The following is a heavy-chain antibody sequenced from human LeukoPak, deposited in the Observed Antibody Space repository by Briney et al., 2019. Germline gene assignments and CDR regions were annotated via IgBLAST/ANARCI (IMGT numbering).Heavy chain of an antibody. Sequence: SVKVSCKASGGTFSSYAISWVRQAPGQGLEWMGRIIPIFGTANYAQKFQGRVTITTDESTSTAYMELSSLRSDDTAVYYCARSNWNHFDYWGQGTLVTVSS. D-gene: IGHD1-20*01. J-gene: IGHJ4*02. CDR2: IIPIFGTA. V-gene: IGHV1-69*05. CDR1: GGTFSSYA. CDR3: ARSNWNHFDY.